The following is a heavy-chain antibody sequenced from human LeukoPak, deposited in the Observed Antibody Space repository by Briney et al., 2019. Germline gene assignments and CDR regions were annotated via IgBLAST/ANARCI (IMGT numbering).Heavy chain of an antibody. CDR3: ARSHYYDSSGYYVDAFDI. D-gene: IGHD3-22*01. CDR2: IYYSGST. V-gene: IGHV4-39*01. CDR1: GGSISSSSYY. J-gene: IGHJ3*02. Sequence: SETLSLTCTVSGGSISSSSYYWGWIRQPPGKGLEWIGSIYYSGSTYYNPSLKSRVTISVDTSKNQFSLKLSSVTAADTAVYYCARSHYYDSSGYYVDAFDIWGQGTMVTVSS.